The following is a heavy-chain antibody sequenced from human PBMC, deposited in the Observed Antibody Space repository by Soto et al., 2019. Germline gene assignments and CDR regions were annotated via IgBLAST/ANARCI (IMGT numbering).Heavy chain of an antibody. Sequence: QVQLVESGGGVVQPGRSLRLSCAAYGFTFNTYGMHWVRQATGKGLEWGAVIWYDGSKKYYADSVKGRFTISRDNSKNTMYLQMDSLRAEDTAVYYCARIDCTGGSCRPYADYDRDVWGQGTTVTVS. CDR3: ARIDCTGGSCRPYADYDRDV. CDR1: GFTFNTYG. CDR2: IWYDGSKK. J-gene: IGHJ6*02. V-gene: IGHV3-33*01. D-gene: IGHD2-15*01.